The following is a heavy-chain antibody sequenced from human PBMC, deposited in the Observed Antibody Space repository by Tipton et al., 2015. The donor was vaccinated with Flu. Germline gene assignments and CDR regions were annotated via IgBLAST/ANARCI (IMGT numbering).Heavy chain of an antibody. CDR2: IYYTGRT. V-gene: IGHV4-59*01. J-gene: IGHJ5*02. CDR3: ARRDYSNYVSEPKNWFDP. Sequence: LRLSCTVSRGSISGYFWSWIRQPPGKGLEWIGYIYYTGRTKQNPSLKSRVTISVDTSKNQFSLKLSSVTTADTAVYYCARRDYSNYVSEPKNWFDPWGQGTLVTVSS. CDR1: RGSISGYF. D-gene: IGHD4-11*01.